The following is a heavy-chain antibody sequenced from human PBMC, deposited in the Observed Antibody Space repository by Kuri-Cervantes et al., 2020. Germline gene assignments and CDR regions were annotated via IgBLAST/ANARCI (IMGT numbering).Heavy chain of an antibody. Sequence: GESLKISCAASGFTFSSYGMHWVRQAPGKGLEWVAVISYDGSNKYYADSVKGRFTISRDNSKNTLYLQMNSLRAEDTAVYYCASMVRGVIIMEYYFGYWGQGTLVTVSS. V-gene: IGHV3-30*03. CDR3: ASMVRGVIIMEYYFGY. D-gene: IGHD3-10*01. CDR1: GFTFSSYG. J-gene: IGHJ4*02. CDR2: ISYDGSNK.